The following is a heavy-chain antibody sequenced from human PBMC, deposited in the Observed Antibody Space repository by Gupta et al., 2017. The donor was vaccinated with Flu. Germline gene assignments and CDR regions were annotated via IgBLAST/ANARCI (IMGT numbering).Heavy chain of an antibody. V-gene: IGHV4-34*01. CDR1: GGSFSGYY. J-gene: IGHJ4*02. Sequence: QVQLQQWGAGLLKPSETLSLTCAVYGGSFSGYYWSWIRQPPGKGLEWIGEINHSGSTNYNPSLKSRVTISVDTSKNQFSLKLSSVTAADTAVYYCARGSGMATISFLDYWGQGTLVTVSS. CDR3: ARGSGMATISFLDY. CDR2: INHSGST. D-gene: IGHD5-24*01.